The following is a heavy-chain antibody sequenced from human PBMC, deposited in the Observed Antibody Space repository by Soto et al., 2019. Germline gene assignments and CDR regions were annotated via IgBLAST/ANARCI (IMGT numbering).Heavy chain of an antibody. CDR3: ASVAAAGTEFDY. CDR2: IYYSGST. Sequence: XETLSLTCTVSGCSISSSSYYWGWIRQPPGKGLEWIGSIYYSGSTYYNPSLKSRVTISVDTSKNQFSLKLSSVTAADTAVYYCASVAAAGTEFDYWGQGTLVTVSS. V-gene: IGHV4-39*01. CDR1: GCSISSSSYY. D-gene: IGHD6-13*01. J-gene: IGHJ4*02.